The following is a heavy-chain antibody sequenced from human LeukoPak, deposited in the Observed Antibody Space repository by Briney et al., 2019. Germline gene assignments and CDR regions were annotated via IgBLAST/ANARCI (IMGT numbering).Heavy chain of an antibody. CDR3: ARDYVGEVAATRYYYGMDV. CDR1: GYTFTGYY. CDR2: INPNSGGT. D-gene: IGHD2-15*01. J-gene: IGHJ6*02. Sequence: ASVKVSCKASGYTFTGYYMHWVRQAPGQGLEWMGWINPNSGGTNYAQKFQGRVTMTRDTSISTAYMELSRLRSDDTAVYYCARDYVGEVAATRYYYGMDVWGQGTTVTVSS. V-gene: IGHV1-2*02.